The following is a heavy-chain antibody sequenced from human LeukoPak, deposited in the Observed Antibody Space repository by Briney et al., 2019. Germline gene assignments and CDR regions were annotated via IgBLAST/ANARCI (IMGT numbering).Heavy chain of an antibody. CDR3: ARDNILPAAYYIDV. J-gene: IGHJ6*03. CDR1: GFTFSSYA. V-gene: IGHV3-7*01. D-gene: IGHD2-2*01. Sequence: GGSLRLSCAASGFTFSSYAMTWVRQAPGKGLEWVANINGDGSELYHVDSVKGRFTISRDNAKNSLFLQMNSLGAEDTALYYCARDNILPAAYYIDVWGKGATVTVSS. CDR2: INGDGSEL.